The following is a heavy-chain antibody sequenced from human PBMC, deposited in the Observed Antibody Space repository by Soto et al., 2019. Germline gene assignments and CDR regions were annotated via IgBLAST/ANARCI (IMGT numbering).Heavy chain of an antibody. J-gene: IGHJ4*02. CDR2: IKQDGSEK. D-gene: IGHD3-16*02. CDR1: GFTFSNYW. Sequence: GGSLRLSCAASGFTFSNYWMSWVRQAPGKGLEWVANIKQDGSEKYYVDSVAGRFTISRDNAKNSLYLQMSSLRAEDTAMYYCARDGMITFGGVIVLDYCGQGTLVTVSS. V-gene: IGHV3-7*01. CDR3: ARDGMITFGGVIVLDY.